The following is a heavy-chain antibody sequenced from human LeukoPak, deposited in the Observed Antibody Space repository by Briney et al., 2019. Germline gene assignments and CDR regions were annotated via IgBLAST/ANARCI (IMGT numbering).Heavy chain of an antibody. J-gene: IGHJ4*02. V-gene: IGHV4-34*01. Sequence: SETLSLTCAVYGGSFSGYYWSWIRQPPGKGLEWIGEINHSGSTNYNPSLRSRVTISVDTSKNQFSLKLSSVTAADTAVYYCARDWGSWGQGTLVTVSS. CDR2: INHSGST. D-gene: IGHD3-10*01. CDR3: ARDWGS. CDR1: GGSFSGYY.